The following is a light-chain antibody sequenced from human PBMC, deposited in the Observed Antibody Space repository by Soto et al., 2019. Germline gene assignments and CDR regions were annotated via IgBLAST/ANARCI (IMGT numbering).Light chain of an antibody. CDR3: SSYTSSSTLYA. Sequence: QSVLTQPASVSGSPGQSITISCTGTSSDVGRYNYVSWYQQHPGKAPKLMIHDVSNRPSGVSDRFSGSKSSNTASLTISGLQAEDEADYYCSSYTSSSTLYAFGTGTKVTVL. J-gene: IGLJ1*01. CDR1: SSDVGRYNY. CDR2: DVS. V-gene: IGLV2-14*01.